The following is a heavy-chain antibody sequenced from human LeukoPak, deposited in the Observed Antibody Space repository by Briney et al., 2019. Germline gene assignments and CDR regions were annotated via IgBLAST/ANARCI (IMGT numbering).Heavy chain of an antibody. Sequence: GGSLRLSCAASGFTFSSYGMHWVRQAPGKGLEWVAVIWFDGSNKHYADSVKGRFTISRDNSRNTLYLQMNSLRAEDTAVYYCAACEARAATTYGMDVWGQGTTVTVSS. V-gene: IGHV3-33*01. CDR2: IWFDGSNK. D-gene: IGHD2-15*01. CDR3: AACEARAATTYGMDV. J-gene: IGHJ6*02. CDR1: GFTFSSYG.